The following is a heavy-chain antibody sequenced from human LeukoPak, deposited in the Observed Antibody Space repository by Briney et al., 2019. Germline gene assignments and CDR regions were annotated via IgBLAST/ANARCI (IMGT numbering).Heavy chain of an antibody. D-gene: IGHD3-16*01. CDR1: GGSFSGYY. V-gene: IGHV4-34*01. CDR2: INHSGST. J-gene: IGHJ6*02. CDR3: ARDSPLWPPDV. Sequence: SETLSLTCAVYGGSFSGYYWSWIRQSPGKGLEWIGEINHSGSTNYNPSLKSRVTMSVDTSKNQFSLKLSSVTAADTAVYYCARDSPLWPPDVWGQGTTVTVSS.